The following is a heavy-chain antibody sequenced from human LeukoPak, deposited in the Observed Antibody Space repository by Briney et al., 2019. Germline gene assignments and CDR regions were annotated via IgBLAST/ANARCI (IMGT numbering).Heavy chain of an antibody. CDR3: ARGRTWSAEAAFDY. CDR2: ISSSSSTI. J-gene: IGHJ4*02. V-gene: IGHV3-48*01. D-gene: IGHD3-3*01. Sequence: GGSLRLSCAASGFTFSGYSMNWVRQAPGKGLEWVSYISSSSSTIYYADSVKGRFTISRDNAKNSLYLQMNSLRAEDTAVYYCARGRTWSAEAAFDYWGQGTLVTVSS. CDR1: GFTFSGYS.